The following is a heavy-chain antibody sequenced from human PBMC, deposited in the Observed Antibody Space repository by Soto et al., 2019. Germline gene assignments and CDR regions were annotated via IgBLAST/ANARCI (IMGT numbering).Heavy chain of an antibody. J-gene: IGHJ4*02. Sequence: PGVSLRLSCAASGFTFSSYAMSWVRQAPGKGLEWVSAISGSGGSTYYADSVKGRFTISRDNSKNTLYLQMNSLRAEDTAVYYCAKIRGYSYGSIDYWGQGTLVTVSS. D-gene: IGHD5-18*01. CDR2: ISGSGGST. V-gene: IGHV3-23*01. CDR3: AKIRGYSYGSIDY. CDR1: GFTFSSYA.